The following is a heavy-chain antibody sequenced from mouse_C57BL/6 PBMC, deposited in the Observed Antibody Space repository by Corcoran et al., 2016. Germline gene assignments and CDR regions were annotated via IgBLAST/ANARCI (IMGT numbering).Heavy chain of an antibody. CDR2: INPYNGGT. D-gene: IGHD2-4*01. V-gene: IGHV1-19*01. Sequence: EVQLQQSGPELVKPEASVKISCKASGYTFTDYYMNWVKQSHGKSLEWIGVINPYNGGTSYNQKFKGKATLTVDKSSSTAYMELNSLTSEDSAVYYCAYDYEDYAMDYWGQGTSVTVSS. CDR3: AYDYEDYAMDY. CDR1: GYTFTDYY. J-gene: IGHJ4*01.